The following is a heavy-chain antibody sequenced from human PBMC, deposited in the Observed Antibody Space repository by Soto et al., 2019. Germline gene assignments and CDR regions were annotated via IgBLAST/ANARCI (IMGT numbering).Heavy chain of an antibody. D-gene: IGHD5-12*01. Sequence: ASETLCLTCTVSGGSISSYYWSWIRQPPGKGLEWIGYIYYSGSTNYNPSLKSRVTISVDTSKNQLSLKLSSVTAADTAVYYCARWLRPYYFDYWGQGTLVTVSS. V-gene: IGHV4-59*01. CDR2: IYYSGST. CDR1: GGSISSYY. CDR3: ARWLRPYYFDY. J-gene: IGHJ4*02.